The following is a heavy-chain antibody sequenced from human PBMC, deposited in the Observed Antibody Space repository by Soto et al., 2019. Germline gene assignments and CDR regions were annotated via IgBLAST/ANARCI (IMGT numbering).Heavy chain of an antibody. Sequence: ASVKVSCKASGYTFTSYGISWVRQAPGRGLEWMGWISAYNGNTNYAQKLQGRVTMTTDTSTSTAYMELRSLRSDDTAVYYCARVRHYYDSSGYFSYWGQGTLVTVSS. CDR2: ISAYNGNT. CDR1: GYTFTSYG. J-gene: IGHJ4*02. CDR3: ARVRHYYDSSGYFSY. D-gene: IGHD3-22*01. V-gene: IGHV1-18*01.